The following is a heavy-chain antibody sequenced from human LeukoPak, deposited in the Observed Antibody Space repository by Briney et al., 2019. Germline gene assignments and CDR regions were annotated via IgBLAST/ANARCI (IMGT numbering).Heavy chain of an antibody. J-gene: IGHJ6*03. CDR2: ISGSGGST. V-gene: IGHV3-23*01. Sequence: GGSLRLSCAASGFTFSSYAMSWVRQAPGKGLEWVSAISGSGGSTYYADSVKGRFTISRDNSRNTLYLQMNSLRAEDTAVYDCASDTAMVIYYYYMDVWGKGTTVTVSS. D-gene: IGHD5-18*01. CDR1: GFTFSSYA. CDR3: ASDTAMVIYYYYMDV.